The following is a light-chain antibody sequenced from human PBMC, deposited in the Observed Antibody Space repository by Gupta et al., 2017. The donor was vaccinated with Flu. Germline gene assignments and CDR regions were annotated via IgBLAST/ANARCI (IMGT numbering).Light chain of an antibody. J-gene: IGKJ4*01. CDR3: QQSYVTPHT. CDR1: QSIGNY. CDR2: SAS. Sequence: DMQMTQSPSSLSASVGDRVTISCRASQSIGNYLNWYQQKEGKAPKLLIYSASSLQPGVPSRFSGSGSGTDFTLIISSLQPDDFATYYCQQSYVTPHTFGGGTKLEFK. V-gene: IGKV1-39*01.